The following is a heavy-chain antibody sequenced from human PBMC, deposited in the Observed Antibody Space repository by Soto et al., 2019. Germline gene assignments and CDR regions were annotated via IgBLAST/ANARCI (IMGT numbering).Heavy chain of an antibody. J-gene: IGHJ6*02. CDR2: IYYSGST. CDR3: ARLGYCSGGSCWPYYYYGMDV. V-gene: IGHV4-39*01. CDR1: CGSIGSSSYY. D-gene: IGHD2-15*01. Sequence: PSDTLSLTCTVTCGSIGSSSYYWGWIGQPPWKGLEWIGSIYYSGSTYYNPSLKSRVTISVDTSKNQFSLKLSSVTAADTAVYYCARLGYCSGGSCWPYYYYGMDVWGQGTTVS.